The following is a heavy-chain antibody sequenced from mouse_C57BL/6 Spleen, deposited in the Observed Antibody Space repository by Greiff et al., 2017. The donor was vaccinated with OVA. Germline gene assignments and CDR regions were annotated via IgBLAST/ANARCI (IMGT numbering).Heavy chain of an antibody. CDR1: GYTFTSYW. D-gene: IGHD2-5*01. CDR3: ARHYSNPYWYFDV. CDR2: IHPNSGST. Sequence: QVQLKQPGAELVKPGASVKLSCKASGYTFTSYWMHWVKQRPGQGLEWIGMIHPNSGSTNYNEKFKSKATLTVDKSSSTAYMQLSSLTSEDSAVYYCARHYSNPYWYFDVWGTGTTVTVSS. V-gene: IGHV1-64*01. J-gene: IGHJ1*03.